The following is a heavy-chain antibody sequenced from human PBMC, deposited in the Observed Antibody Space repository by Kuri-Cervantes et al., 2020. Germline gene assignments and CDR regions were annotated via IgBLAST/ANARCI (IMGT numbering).Heavy chain of an antibody. CDR2: IYPGDSDT. J-gene: IGHJ6*02. CDR1: GYSFPNYW. D-gene: IGHD5-12*01. CDR3: ASHNYVDIVATDGRDYYYYGMDV. Sequence: GESLKISCKGSGYSFPNYWIGWVRQMPGKGLEWMGIIYPGDSDTRYSPSFQGQVTISADKSISTAYLQWSSLKASDTAMYYCASHNYVDIVATDGRDYYYYGMDVWGQGTTVTVSS. V-gene: IGHV5-51*01.